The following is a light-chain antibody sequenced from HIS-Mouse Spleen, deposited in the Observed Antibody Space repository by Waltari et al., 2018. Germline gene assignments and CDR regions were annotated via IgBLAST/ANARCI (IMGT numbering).Light chain of an antibody. J-gene: IGLJ2*01. Sequence: QSALTQPASVSGSPGQSITISCTGTSSDVGGYHHVSWYQQHPGKAPKLMIYDVSNRPSGVSNRFSGSKSGNTASLTISGLQAEDEADYYCSSYTSSSTVVFGGGTKLTVL. CDR2: DVS. CDR3: SSYTSSSTVV. V-gene: IGLV2-14*03. CDR1: SSDVGGYHH.